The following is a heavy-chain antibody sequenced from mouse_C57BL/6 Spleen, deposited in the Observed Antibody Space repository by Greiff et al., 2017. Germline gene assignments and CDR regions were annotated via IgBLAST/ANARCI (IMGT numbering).Heavy chain of an antibody. Sequence: EVKLVESGPGLVKPSQSLSLTCSVTGYSITSGYYWNWIRQFPGNKLEWMGYISYDGSNNYNPSLKNRISITRDTSKNQFFLKLNSVTTEDTATYYCAREGTPYYAMDYWGQGTSVTVSS. J-gene: IGHJ4*01. V-gene: IGHV3-6*01. CDR1: GYSITSGYY. CDR2: ISYDGSN. CDR3: AREGTPYYAMDY.